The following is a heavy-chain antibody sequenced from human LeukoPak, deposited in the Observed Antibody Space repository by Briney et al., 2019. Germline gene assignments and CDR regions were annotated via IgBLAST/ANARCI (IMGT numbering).Heavy chain of an antibody. CDR2: ISGSGYNT. V-gene: IGHV3-23*01. Sequence: GGSLRLSCAVSGFTFSSYAISWVRQAPGTGLQWVSAISGSGYNTYYADSVKGRFTISRDNSKSTLYLRMDSLRAEDTAVYYCARDAYCTSASCRRDFDSWGQGTLVTVSS. D-gene: IGHD2-2*01. J-gene: IGHJ4*02. CDR1: GFTFSSYA. CDR3: ARDAYCTSASCRRDFDS.